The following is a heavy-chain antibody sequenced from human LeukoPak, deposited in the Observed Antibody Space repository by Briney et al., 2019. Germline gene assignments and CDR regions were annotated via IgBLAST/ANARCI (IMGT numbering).Heavy chain of an antibody. D-gene: IGHD2-2*02. V-gene: IGHV3-23*01. CDR2: ISGSGGST. CDR1: GFTFSSYA. CDR3: AKDPNPREYQLLYGY. Sequence: GGSLRLSCAASGFTFSSYAMSWVRQAPGKGLEWVSGISGSGGSTYYADSVKGRFTISRDNSKNTLYLQMDSLRAEDTAVYDCAKDPNPREYQLLYGYWGQGTLVTVSS. J-gene: IGHJ4*02.